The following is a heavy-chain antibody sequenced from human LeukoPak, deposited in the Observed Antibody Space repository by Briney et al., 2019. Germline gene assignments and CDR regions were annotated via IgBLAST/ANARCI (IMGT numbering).Heavy chain of an antibody. CDR1: GGSISSGNYY. Sequence: SETLSLTCTVSGGSISSGNYYWSWIRQPAGKGLEWIGHIYTSGSTNYNPSLKSRVTISVDTSKNLFSLTLSSLTAADTAVYYCAREGYDSLWGQGTLVTVSS. D-gene: IGHD3-3*01. CDR3: AREGYDSL. J-gene: IGHJ4*02. CDR2: IYTSGST. V-gene: IGHV4-61*09.